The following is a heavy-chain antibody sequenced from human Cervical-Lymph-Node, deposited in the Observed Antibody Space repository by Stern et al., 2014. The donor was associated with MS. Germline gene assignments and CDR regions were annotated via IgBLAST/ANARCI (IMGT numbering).Heavy chain of an antibody. D-gene: IGHD2-2*01. J-gene: IGHJ6*02. V-gene: IGHV3-23*01. CDR1: GFTFSTYA. CDR3: AKDLGRGVVVVPLYGLDV. Sequence: EVQLLESGGGLVQPGGSLRLSCAASGFTFSTYAFSWVRQAPGKGLAWVSSISDSGVYKSYADSVKGRFTISRDNSKSMLYLEMQSLRAEDTAVYHCAKDLGRGVVVVPLYGLDVWGQGTTVTVSS. CDR2: ISDSGVYK.